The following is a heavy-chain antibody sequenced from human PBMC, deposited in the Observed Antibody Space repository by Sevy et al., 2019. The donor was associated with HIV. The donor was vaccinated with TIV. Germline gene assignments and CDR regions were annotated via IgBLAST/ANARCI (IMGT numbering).Heavy chain of an antibody. CDR1: GFTFSSYD. D-gene: IGHD2-2*01. J-gene: IGHJ4*02. CDR3: ARQYCSSTSCARAFDY. V-gene: IGHV3-13*01. Sequence: GGSLRLSCAASGFTFSSYDMHWVRQATGKGLEWVSAIGTAGDTYYPGSVKGRFTISRENAKNSLYLQMNSLSAVDTAVYYCARQYCSSTSCARAFDYWGQGTLVTVSS. CDR2: IGTAGDT.